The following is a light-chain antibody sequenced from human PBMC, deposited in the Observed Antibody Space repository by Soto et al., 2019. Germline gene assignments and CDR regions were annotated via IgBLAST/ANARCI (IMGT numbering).Light chain of an antibody. CDR2: GAS. V-gene: IGKV3-20*01. Sequence: EIVWTQSPGTLSLSPGERATLSCRARQSVSSSYLAWYQQKPGQAPRLLIYGASTRATGIPDRFSGSGSGTDFTLTITRLEPEDFAVYYCQQYGSSPTFGGGTRLEI. J-gene: IGKJ5*01. CDR3: QQYGSSPT. CDR1: QSVSSSY.